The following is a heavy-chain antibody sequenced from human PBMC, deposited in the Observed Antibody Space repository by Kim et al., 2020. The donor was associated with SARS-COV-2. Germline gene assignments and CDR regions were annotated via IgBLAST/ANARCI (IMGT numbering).Heavy chain of an antibody. CDR3: AKDRHQTYYYDSSGSVDY. Sequence: GGSLRLSCAASGFTFSSYGMHWVRQAPGKGLEWVAVISYDGSNKYYADSVKGRFTISRDNSKNTLYLQMNSLRAEDTAVYYWAKDRHQTYYYDSSGSVDYWGQGTLVTVSS. V-gene: IGHV3-30*18. J-gene: IGHJ4*02. D-gene: IGHD3-22*01. CDR1: GFTFSSYG. CDR2: ISYDGSNK.